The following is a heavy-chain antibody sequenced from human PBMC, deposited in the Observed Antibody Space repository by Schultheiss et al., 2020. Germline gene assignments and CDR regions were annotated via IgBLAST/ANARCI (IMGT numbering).Heavy chain of an antibody. Sequence: GGSLRLSCAASGFTFSSYWMHWVRQAPGKGLVWVSRINSDGSSTTYADSVRGRFTISRDNAKNALYLQMHSLRDEDTAVYYCAKDLTFAGLVSFDYWGQGTLVTVSS. CDR1: GFTFSSYW. CDR2: INSDGSST. J-gene: IGHJ4*02. D-gene: IGHD6-6*01. CDR3: AKDLTFAGLVSFDY. V-gene: IGHV3-74*01.